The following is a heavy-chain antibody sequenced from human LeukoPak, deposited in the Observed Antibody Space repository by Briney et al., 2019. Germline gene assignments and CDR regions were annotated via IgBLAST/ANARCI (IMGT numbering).Heavy chain of an antibody. CDR2: IYYSGST. CDR3: ARGPHYADTPGAFDI. CDR1: GGSISSYY. Sequence: SETLSLTFTASGGSISSYYWSWIRQPPGKGLEWIRYIYYSGSTNYNPSLKSRVTISVDTSKNQFSLKLSSVTAADTVVYYCARGPHYADTPGAFDIWGQGTMVTVSS. D-gene: IGHD2-2*01. J-gene: IGHJ3*02. V-gene: IGHV4-59*01.